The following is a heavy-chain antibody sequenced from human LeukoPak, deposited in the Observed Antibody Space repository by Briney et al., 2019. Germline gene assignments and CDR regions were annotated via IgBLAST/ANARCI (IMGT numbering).Heavy chain of an antibody. J-gene: IGHJ4*02. CDR2: ISSSSDSI. D-gene: IGHD3-22*01. V-gene: IGHV3-48*02. CDR1: GFTYSSYG. CDR3: ARAMRSGNDY. Sequence: GSLRLSFPASGFTYSSYGMHWVRQAPGKRLEWVSYISSSSDSIYYADSVKGRFTISRDNAKNSLYLQMSSLRDEDTAVYYCARAMRSGNDYWGQGNLVTVSS.